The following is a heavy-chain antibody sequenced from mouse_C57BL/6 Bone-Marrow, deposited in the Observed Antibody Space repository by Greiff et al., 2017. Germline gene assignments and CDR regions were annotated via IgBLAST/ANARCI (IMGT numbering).Heavy chain of an antibody. J-gene: IGHJ2*01. Sequence: EVQLQQSGAELVRPGASVKLSCTASGFNIKDDYMHWVKQRPEQGLEWIGWIDPENGDTEYASKFQGKATITADTSSNTAYLQLSSLTSEDTAVYYCPGLLYPRYFDYWGQGTTLTVSS. CDR2: IDPENGDT. V-gene: IGHV14-4*01. CDR1: GFNIKDDY. D-gene: IGHD2-1*01. CDR3: PGLLYPRYFDY.